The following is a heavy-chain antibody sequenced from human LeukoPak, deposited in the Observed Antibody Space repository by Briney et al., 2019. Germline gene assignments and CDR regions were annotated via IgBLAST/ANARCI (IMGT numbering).Heavy chain of an antibody. V-gene: IGHV3-53*01. Sequence: PGGSLRLSCAASASTFINYGMSWVRQAPGKGLEWVSVIYSGGSTYYADSVKGRFTISRDNSKNTLYLQMNSLRAEDTAVYYCARELGLYWGQGTLVTVSS. D-gene: IGHD3/OR15-3a*01. CDR3: ARELGLY. CDR2: IYSGGST. CDR1: ASTFINYG. J-gene: IGHJ4*02.